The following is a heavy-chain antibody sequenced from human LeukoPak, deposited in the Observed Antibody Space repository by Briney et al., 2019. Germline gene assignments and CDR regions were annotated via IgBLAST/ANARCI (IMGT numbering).Heavy chain of an antibody. CDR2: ISTSSSYI. J-gene: IGHJ4*02. V-gene: IGHV3-21*04. CDR3: AKRGTANYYDSSGYFWAGDY. Sequence: GGSLRLSCAASGFTFSSYTMNWVRQAPGKGLEWVSFISTSSSYIYYADSVKGRFTISRDNAKNSLYLQMNSLRAEDTAVYYCAKRGTANYYDSSGYFWAGDYWGQGTLVTVSS. CDR1: GFTFSSYT. D-gene: IGHD3-22*01.